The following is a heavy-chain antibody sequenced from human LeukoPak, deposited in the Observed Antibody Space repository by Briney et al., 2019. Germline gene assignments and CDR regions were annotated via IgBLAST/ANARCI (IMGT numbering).Heavy chain of an antibody. V-gene: IGHV3-73*01. D-gene: IGHD2-15*01. CDR2: IRSKANSYAT. CDR1: GFTFSGSA. J-gene: IGHJ3*02. Sequence: GGSLRLSCAASGFTFSGSAMHWVRQASGKGLEWVGRIRSKANSYATAYAASVKGRFTISRDDSKNTAYLQMNSLKTEDTAVYYGSFLGVVVAAYDAFDIWGQGTMVTVSS. CDR3: SFLGVVVAAYDAFDI.